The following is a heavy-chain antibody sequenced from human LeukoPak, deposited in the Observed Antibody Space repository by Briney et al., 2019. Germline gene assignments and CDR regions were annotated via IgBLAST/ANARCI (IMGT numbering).Heavy chain of an antibody. CDR3: ARDFGYYDSSGYYYSLGY. CDR2: INLNSGGT. V-gene: IGHV1-2*02. D-gene: IGHD3-22*01. J-gene: IGHJ4*02. Sequence: ASVKVSCKASGYTFTGYYMHWVRQAPGQGLEWMGWINLNSGGTNYAQKFQGRVTMTRDTSISTAYMELSRLRSDDTAVYYCARDFGYYDSSGYYYSLGYWGQGTLVTVSS. CDR1: GYTFTGYY.